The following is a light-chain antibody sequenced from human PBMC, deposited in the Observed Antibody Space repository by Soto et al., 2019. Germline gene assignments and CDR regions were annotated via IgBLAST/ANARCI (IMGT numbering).Light chain of an antibody. V-gene: IGLV3-21*01. Sequence: SYELTQPPSVSVAPGKTARITCGGNKIGSKSVHWYQQKPGQAPVLVIYYDADRPSGIPARFSGSNSGNTATLTISRVEAGDEADYFCQVWDTSTDHTWVFGTGTKLTVL. CDR3: QVWDTSTDHTWV. J-gene: IGLJ1*01. CDR1: KIGSKS. CDR2: YDA.